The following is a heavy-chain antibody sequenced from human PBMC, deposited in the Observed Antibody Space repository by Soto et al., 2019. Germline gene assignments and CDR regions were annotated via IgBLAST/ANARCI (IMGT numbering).Heavy chain of an antibody. CDR3: AKPWYSSSWPYYYGMDV. J-gene: IGHJ6*02. D-gene: IGHD6-13*01. CDR1: GFTFSSYG. Sequence: PGGSLRLSCAASGFTFSSYGMHWVRQAPGKGLEWVAVISYDGSNKYYADSVKGRFTISRDNSKNMLYLQMNSLRAEDTAVYYCAKPWYSSSWPYYYGMDVWGQGTTVTVSS. CDR2: ISYDGSNK. V-gene: IGHV3-30*18.